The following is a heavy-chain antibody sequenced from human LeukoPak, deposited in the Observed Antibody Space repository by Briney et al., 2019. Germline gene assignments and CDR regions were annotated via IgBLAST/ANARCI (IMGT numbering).Heavy chain of an antibody. CDR1: GFTFSSYA. Sequence: PGGSLGLSCAASGFTFSSYAMSWVRQAPGKGLEWVSGISSSGGTTYYADSVKGRFTISRDNSKNTLYLQMNSLRAEDTAIYYCATRGSSWWLDSWGQGALVTVSS. CDR2: ISSSGGTT. J-gene: IGHJ4*02. V-gene: IGHV3-23*01. CDR3: ATRGSSWWLDS. D-gene: IGHD6-13*01.